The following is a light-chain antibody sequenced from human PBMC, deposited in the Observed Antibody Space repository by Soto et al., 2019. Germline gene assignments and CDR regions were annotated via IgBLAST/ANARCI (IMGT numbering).Light chain of an antibody. Sequence: QSALTQPASVSGSPGQSITISCAGTSRDICDYNYVSWYQQYPGKAPKLMIYEVTNRPSGVSNRFSGSKSGNTAFLTISGLQAEDEADYYCSSYRSSNTVVFGGGTKVTVL. V-gene: IGLV2-14*01. CDR2: EVT. CDR3: SSYRSSNTVV. CDR1: SRDICDYNY. J-gene: IGLJ2*01.